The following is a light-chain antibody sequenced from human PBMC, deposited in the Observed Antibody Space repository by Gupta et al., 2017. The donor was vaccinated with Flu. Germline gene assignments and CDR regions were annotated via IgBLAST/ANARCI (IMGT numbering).Light chain of an antibody. V-gene: IGKV1-5*03. J-gene: IGKJ1*01. CDR3: QQDNSYMT. Sequence: DIQMTQSPSTLSASVGDRVTITCRASQSISSWLAWYQQKPGKAPKLLIYKASRLESGVTSRFSGSGSGKEFTLTISRRQHDDFANYYCQQDNSYMTFGQGTKVEIK. CDR1: QSISSW. CDR2: KAS.